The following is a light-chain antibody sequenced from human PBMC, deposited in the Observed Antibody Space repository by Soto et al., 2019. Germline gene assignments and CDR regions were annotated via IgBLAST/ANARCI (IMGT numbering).Light chain of an antibody. CDR3: RQSFSTPT. CDR2: SES. CDR1: QRINIY. J-gene: IGKJ5*01. V-gene: IGKV1-39*01. Sequence: DIQMTQSPSSLHTSVGDRVTITCRASQRINIYLNWYRQKPGKSPELLIYSESNLQSGVPSRFSGSGSGTDFTLTISSLQPEDFATYYCRQSFSTPTVGQGTRLEIK.